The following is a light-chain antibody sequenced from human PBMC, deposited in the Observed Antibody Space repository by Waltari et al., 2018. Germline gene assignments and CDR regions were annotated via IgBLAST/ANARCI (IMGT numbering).Light chain of an antibody. CDR2: EAT. Sequence: QSALSQPASVSGSPGQSLTITCTGASTALASSNLVASYQHHPNRAPKLIIYEATKRPSGISHRFSGAKSGATASLRISGLQADDEADYYCCSYTGSSTSYGCGGGTKVTVL. CDR3: CSYTGSSTSYG. J-gene: IGLJ1*01. CDR1: STALASSNL. V-gene: IGLV2-23*01.